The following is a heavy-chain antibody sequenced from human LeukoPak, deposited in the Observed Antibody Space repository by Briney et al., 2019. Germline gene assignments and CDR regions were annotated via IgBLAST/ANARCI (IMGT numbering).Heavy chain of an antibody. CDR3: ARDLRLAHAFDI. CDR2: IIPIFGTA. Sequence: SVKVSCKASGGTFSSYAIGWVRQAPGQGLEWMGGIIPIFGTANYAQKFQGRVTITTDESTSTAYMELSSLRSEDTAVYYCARDLRLAHAFDIWGQGTMVTVSS. CDR1: GGTFSSYA. J-gene: IGHJ3*02. V-gene: IGHV1-69*05. D-gene: IGHD6-19*01.